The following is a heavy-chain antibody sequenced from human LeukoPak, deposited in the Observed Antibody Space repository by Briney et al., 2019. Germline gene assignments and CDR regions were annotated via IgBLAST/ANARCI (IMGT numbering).Heavy chain of an antibody. V-gene: IGHV4-34*01. CDR1: GGPFSGYY. D-gene: IGHD5-18*01. CDR3: ARPGYSYGLTRGGYFDY. CDR2: INHSGST. Sequence: SETLSLTCAVYGGPFSGYYWSWLRQPPGKGLEWIGEINHSGSTNYNPSLKSRVTISVDTSKNQFSLKLSSVTAADTAVYYCARPGYSYGLTRGGYFDYWGQGTLVTVSS. J-gene: IGHJ4*02.